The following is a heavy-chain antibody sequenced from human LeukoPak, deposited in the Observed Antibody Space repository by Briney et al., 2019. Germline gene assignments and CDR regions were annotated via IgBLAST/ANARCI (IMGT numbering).Heavy chain of an antibody. D-gene: IGHD6-19*01. Sequence: SETLSLTCAVSGGSISSGGYSWSWIRQPPGKGLEWIGYIYYSGSTNYNPSLKSRVTISVDTSKNQFSLKLSSVTAADTAVYYCARARYSSGLLPASSDSWGQGTLVTVSS. CDR3: ARARYSSGLLPASSDS. CDR1: GGSISSGGYS. CDR2: IYYSGST. V-gene: IGHV4-61*08. J-gene: IGHJ4*02.